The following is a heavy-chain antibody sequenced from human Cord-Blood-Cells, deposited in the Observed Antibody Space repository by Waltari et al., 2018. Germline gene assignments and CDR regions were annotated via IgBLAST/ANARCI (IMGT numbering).Heavy chain of an antibody. V-gene: IGHV1-18*01. CDR3: ARDQGYSSDFDY. CDR2: ISAYNGNT. Sequence: QVQLVQSGAEVQKPGASAKVSCKASGYTFTSFGLSWVRQAPGQGLEWMGWISAYNGNTNYAQKLHGRVTITTDTSTSPADMELRSLRSDDTAVYYCARDQGYSSDFDYWGQGTLVTVSS. CDR1: GYTFTSFG. D-gene: IGHD6-19*01. J-gene: IGHJ4*02.